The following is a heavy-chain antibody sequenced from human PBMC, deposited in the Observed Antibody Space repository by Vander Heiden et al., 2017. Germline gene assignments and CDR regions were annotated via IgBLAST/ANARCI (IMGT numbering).Heavy chain of an antibody. CDR2: ISGSGGST. D-gene: IGHD3-9*01. CDR3: AKGYFDWLLLDY. V-gene: IGHV3-23*01. CDR1: GFPSSSYA. J-gene: IGHJ4*02. Sequence: EVQLLESGGGLVQPGGSLRLSCAASGFPSSSYAMSWVRQAPGKGLEWVSAISGSGGSTYYADSVKGRFTISRDNSKNTLYLQMNSLRAEDTAVYYCAKGYFDWLLLDYWGQGTLVTVSS.